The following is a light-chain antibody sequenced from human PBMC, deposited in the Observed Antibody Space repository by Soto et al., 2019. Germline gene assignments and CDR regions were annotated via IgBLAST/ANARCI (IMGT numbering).Light chain of an antibody. CDR3: CSYAGSYTFV. CDR2: DVS. V-gene: IGLV2-11*01. J-gene: IGLJ1*01. Sequence: QSALTQPRSVSGSPGQSVTISCTGTASDVGGYSYVSWYQQHPGKVPKLIIYDVSKWPSGVPDRFSGSKSGNTASLTISGLQAEDEGDYYCCSYAGSYTFVFGTGTKV. CDR1: ASDVGGYSY.